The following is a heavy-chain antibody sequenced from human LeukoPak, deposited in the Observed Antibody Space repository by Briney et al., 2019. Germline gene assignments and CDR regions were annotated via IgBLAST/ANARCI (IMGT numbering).Heavy chain of an antibody. D-gene: IGHD3-10*01. CDR1: GGSISIGGYY. CDR3: ARAGLFDYYGSGSYYSAYFDY. J-gene: IGHJ4*02. V-gene: IGHV4-31*03. CDR2: IYYSGST. Sequence: SETLSLTCTVSGGSISIGGYYWSWIRQHPGKGLEWIGYIYYSGSTYYNPSLKSRVTISVDTSKNQFSLKLSSVTAADTAVYYCARAGLFDYYGSGSYYSAYFDYWGQGTLVTVSS.